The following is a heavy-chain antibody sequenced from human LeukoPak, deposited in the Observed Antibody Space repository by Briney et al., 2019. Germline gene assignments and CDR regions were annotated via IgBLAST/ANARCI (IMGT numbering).Heavy chain of an antibody. CDR2: ISGSGSDGST. CDR1: GFTFSSYG. J-gene: IGHJ4*02. V-gene: IGHV3-23*01. Sequence: PGGTLRLSCAASGFTFSSYGMSWVRQAPGKGLEWVSGISGSGSDGSTYYADSVKGRFTISRDKSKNTVYLQMNSLGGEDTAIYYCAKEMTTMVRGVLDYWGQGTLVTVSS. D-gene: IGHD3-10*01. CDR3: AKEMTTMVRGVLDY.